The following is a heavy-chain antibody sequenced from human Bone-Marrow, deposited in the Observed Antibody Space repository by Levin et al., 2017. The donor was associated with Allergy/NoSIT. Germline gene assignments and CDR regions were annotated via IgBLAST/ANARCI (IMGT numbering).Heavy chain of an antibody. CDR1: GFSLSTSGMG. D-gene: IGHD1-1*01. J-gene: IGHJ5*02. V-gene: IGHV2-5*02. CDR3: AYRLHYNSNWNAGWFDP. CDR2: IYWDDDK. Sequence: SGPTLVKPTQTLTLTCTFSGFSLSTSGMGVGWIRQPPGKALEWLALIYWDDDKRYSPSLQSRLSITKDTSRNQVVLTMANMDPVDTATYYGAYRLHYNSNWNAGWFDPWGQGTLVTVSS.